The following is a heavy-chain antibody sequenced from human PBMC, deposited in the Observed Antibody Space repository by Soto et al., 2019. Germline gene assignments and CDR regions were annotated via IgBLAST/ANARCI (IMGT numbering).Heavy chain of an antibody. CDR1: GGSISSGGYY. J-gene: IGHJ5*02. V-gene: IGHV4-31*03. CDR3: ARAVRYYGSGSSNWFDP. Sequence: PSETLSLTCTVSGGSISSGGYYWSWIRQHPGKGLEWIGYIYYSGSTYYNPSLKSRVTISVDTSKNQFSLKLSSVTAADTAVYYCARAVRYYGSGSSNWFDPWGQGTLVTVS. CDR2: IYYSGST. D-gene: IGHD3-10*01.